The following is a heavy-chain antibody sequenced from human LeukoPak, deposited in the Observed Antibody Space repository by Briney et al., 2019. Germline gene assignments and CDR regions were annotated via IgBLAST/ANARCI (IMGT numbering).Heavy chain of an antibody. Sequence: PSETLSLTCTVSGGSVSSGSYYWSWIRQPPGKGLEWIGYIYYSGSTNYNPSLKSRVTISVDTSKNQFSLKLSSVTAADTAVYYCARTSGSYFYYYGMDVWGQGTTVTVSS. CDR2: IYYSGST. CDR3: ARTSGSYFYYYGMDV. D-gene: IGHD1-26*01. V-gene: IGHV4-61*01. CDR1: GGSVSSGSYY. J-gene: IGHJ6*02.